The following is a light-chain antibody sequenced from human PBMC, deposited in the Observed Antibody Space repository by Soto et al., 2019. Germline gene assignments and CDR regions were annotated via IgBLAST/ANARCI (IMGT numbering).Light chain of an antibody. Sequence: DIQMTQSPSTLSASVGDRVTITCRAGQSISSWLAWYQQKPGKAPKLLIYKASSLQSGVPSRFSGSGSGTEFTLTISSLQPDDFATYYCQQYSNYFWTFGQGTKVDNK. CDR3: QQYSNYFWT. CDR1: QSISSW. J-gene: IGKJ1*01. V-gene: IGKV1-5*03. CDR2: KAS.